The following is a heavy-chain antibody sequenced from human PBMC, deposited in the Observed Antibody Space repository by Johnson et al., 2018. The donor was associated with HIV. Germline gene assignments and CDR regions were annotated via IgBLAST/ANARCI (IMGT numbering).Heavy chain of an antibody. V-gene: IGHV3-30-3*01. CDR1: GFIFNNYA. J-gene: IGHJ3*02. CDR2: ISYDESNK. D-gene: IGHD1-26*01. CDR3: AREWGAFDI. Sequence: QVQLVESGGGVVQPGRSLRLSCAASGFIFNNYAMHWVRQAPGKGLEWVTVISYDESNKYYADSVKGRFTISRDNSNNTVSLQMNSLRAEDTGVYYCAREWGAFDIWGQGTMVTVSS.